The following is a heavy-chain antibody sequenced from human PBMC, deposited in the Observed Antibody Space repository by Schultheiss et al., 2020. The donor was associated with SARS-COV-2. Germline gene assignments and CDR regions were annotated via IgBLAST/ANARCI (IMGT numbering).Heavy chain of an antibody. Sequence: GGSLRLSCTASGFTFGDYAMSWVRQAPGKGLEWVGFIRSKAYGGTTEYAASVKGRFTISRDDSKSIAYLQMNSLKTEDTAVYYCTTSIVVVPAAYYYYYGMDVWGQGTTVTVSS. CDR1: GFTFGDYA. J-gene: IGHJ6*02. D-gene: IGHD2-2*01. CDR3: TTSIVVVPAAYYYYYGMDV. V-gene: IGHV3-49*04. CDR2: IRSKAYGGTT.